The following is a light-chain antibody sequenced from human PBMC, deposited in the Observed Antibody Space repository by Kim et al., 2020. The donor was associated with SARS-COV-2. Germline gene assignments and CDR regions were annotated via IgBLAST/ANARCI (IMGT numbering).Light chain of an antibody. CDR1: KLGDKY. V-gene: IGLV3-1*01. J-gene: IGLJ2*01. Sequence: SYELTQPPSVSVSPGQTASIPCSGDKLGDKYACWYQQKPGQSPVLVIYQDSKRPSGIPERFSGSNSGNTATLTISGTQAMGEADYFFQAWDSSTEVVFGGGTQLTVL. CDR3: QAWDSSTEVV. CDR2: QDS.